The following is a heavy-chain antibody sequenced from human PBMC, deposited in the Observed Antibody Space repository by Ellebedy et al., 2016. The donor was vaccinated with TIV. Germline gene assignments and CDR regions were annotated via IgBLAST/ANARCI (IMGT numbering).Heavy chain of an antibody. CDR2: IVVGSGNT. J-gene: IGHJ4*02. CDR3: ARDPGGSYYLAY. D-gene: IGHD1-26*01. Sequence: SVKVSCXASGFTFTSSAMQWVRQARGQRLEWIGWIVVGSGNTNYAQKFQERVTMTRDTSTSTVYMELSSLRSEDTAVYYCARDPGGSYYLAYWGQGTLVTVSS. CDR1: GFTFTSSA. V-gene: IGHV1-58*02.